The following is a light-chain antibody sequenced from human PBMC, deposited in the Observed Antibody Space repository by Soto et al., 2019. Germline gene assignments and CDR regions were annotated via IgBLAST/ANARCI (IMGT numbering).Light chain of an antibody. J-gene: IGLJ2*01. Sequence: QSALTQPASVSGSPGQSITISCTGTSSDVGGYNYVSWYQQHPGKAPKLMIYDVSNRPSGVSNRFSGSKSGNTASLTISGLQAEDEADYYCSSYKSSSTLFGGGTKLTFL. CDR2: DVS. CDR1: SSDVGGYNY. V-gene: IGLV2-14*01. CDR3: SSYKSSSTL.